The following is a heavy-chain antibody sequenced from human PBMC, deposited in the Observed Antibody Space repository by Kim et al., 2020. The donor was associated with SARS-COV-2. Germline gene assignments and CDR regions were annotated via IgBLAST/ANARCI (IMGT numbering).Heavy chain of an antibody. CDR2: IKSKTDGGTT. Sequence: GGSLRLSCAASGFTFSNACMSWVRQAPGKGLEWVGRIKSKTDGGTTDYAAPVKGRFTISGDNSKSTLYLQMNSLKTEDTAVYYCTTFICSSTSCYGPYAFDIWGQGTMVTVSS. J-gene: IGHJ3*02. V-gene: IGHV3-15*01. CDR1: GFTFSNAC. D-gene: IGHD2-2*01. CDR3: TTFICSSTSCYGPYAFDI.